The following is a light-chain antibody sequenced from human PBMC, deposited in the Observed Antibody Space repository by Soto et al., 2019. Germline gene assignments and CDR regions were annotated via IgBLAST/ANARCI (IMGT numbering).Light chain of an antibody. V-gene: IGKV3-11*01. CDR3: QQRSNWPPELT. Sequence: EIVLTQPPDTLSLSPGERATLSCRASQSVSSSLAWYPQIPGQAPRLLIYDASNRATGIPARFSGSGSGTDFTVTISSLEPEDFAVYYCQQRSNWPPELTFGPGTKVDIK. CDR2: DAS. CDR1: QSVSSS. J-gene: IGKJ3*01.